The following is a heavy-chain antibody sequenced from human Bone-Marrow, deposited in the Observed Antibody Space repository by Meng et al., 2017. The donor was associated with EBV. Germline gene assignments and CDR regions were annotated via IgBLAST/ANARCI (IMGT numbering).Heavy chain of an antibody. D-gene: IGHD3-9*01. J-gene: IGHJ4*02. CDR3: ARGNYDILTGPGDY. Sequence: QVQLVESGGGVVQPGGXXGLSLAASGFTFSSYAMHWVRQAPGKGLEWVAVISYDGSNKYYADSVKGRFTISRDNSKNTLYLQMNSLRAEDTAVYYCARGNYDILTGPGDYWGQGTLVTVSS. CDR2: ISYDGSNK. V-gene: IGHV3-30-3*01. CDR1: GFTFSSYA.